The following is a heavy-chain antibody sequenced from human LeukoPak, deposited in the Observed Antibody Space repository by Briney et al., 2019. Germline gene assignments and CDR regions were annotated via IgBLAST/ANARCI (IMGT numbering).Heavy chain of an antibody. Sequence: SQTLSLTCTVSGGSISSGGYYWSWIRQHPGKGLEWIGYIYYSGSTYYNPSLKSRVTISVDTSKNQFSLKLSSVTAADTAVYYCARGYYDSSYGAFDIWGQGTMVTVSS. J-gene: IGHJ3*02. CDR3: ARGYYDSSYGAFDI. CDR1: GGSISSGGYY. V-gene: IGHV4-31*03. CDR2: IYYSGST. D-gene: IGHD3-22*01.